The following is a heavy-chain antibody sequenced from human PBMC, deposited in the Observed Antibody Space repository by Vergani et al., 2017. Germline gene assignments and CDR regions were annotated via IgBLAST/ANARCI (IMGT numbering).Heavy chain of an antibody. D-gene: IGHD3-10*01. V-gene: IGHV4-31*03. CDR3: AREGPAGSYHQFDY. CDR2: IYYSGST. CDR1: GGSISSGGYY. J-gene: IGHJ4*02. Sequence: QVQLQESGPGLVKPSETLSLTCTVSGGSISSGGYYWSWIRQHPGKGLEWIGYIYYSGSTYYNPSLKSRVTISVDTSKNQFSLKLSSVTAADTAVYYCAREGPAGSYHQFDYWGQGTLVTVAS.